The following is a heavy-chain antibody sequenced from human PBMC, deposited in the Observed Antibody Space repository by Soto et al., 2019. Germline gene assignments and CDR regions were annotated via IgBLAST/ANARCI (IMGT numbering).Heavy chain of an antibody. CDR3: ARDIVVVTAHSAFDL. CDR2: ISSSSSSI. D-gene: IGHD2-21*02. Sequence: ELQVVESGGGLVQPGGSLRLCCAASGFTFSRYSMSWVRQAPGKGLEWVSYISSSSSSIYYADSVKGRFTISRDNAKSSVYLQMNSLRAEDTALYYCARDIVVVTAHSAFDLWGQGTMVTVSS. J-gene: IGHJ3*01. V-gene: IGHV3-48*01. CDR1: GFTFSRYS.